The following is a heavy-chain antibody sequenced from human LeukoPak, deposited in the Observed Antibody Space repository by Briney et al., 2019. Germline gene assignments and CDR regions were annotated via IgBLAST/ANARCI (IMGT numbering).Heavy chain of an antibody. J-gene: IGHJ5*02. Sequence: ASVRVSCKASGYSFTIYYMHWVRQAPGQGLEWMGWINPNSGGTSYAQKFQGRVTMTRDTSISTAYMELSRLRSDDTAVYYCARVMVRGVPTTFDPWGQGTLVTVSS. CDR2: INPNSGGT. CDR3: ARVMVRGVPTTFDP. CDR1: GYSFTIYY. V-gene: IGHV1-2*02. D-gene: IGHD3-10*01.